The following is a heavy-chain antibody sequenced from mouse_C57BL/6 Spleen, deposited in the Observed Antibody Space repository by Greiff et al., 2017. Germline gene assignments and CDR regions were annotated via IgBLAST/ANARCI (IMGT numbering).Heavy chain of an antibody. CDR1: GFTFSDYY. CDR2: INYDGSST. Sequence: EVQRVESEGGLVQPGSSMKLSCTASGFTFSDYYMAWVRQVPEKGLEWVANINYDGSSTYYLDSLKSRFIISRDNAKNILYLQMSSLKSEDTATYYCAREGGTGYAMDYWGQGTSVTVSS. D-gene: IGHD4-1*01. V-gene: IGHV5-16*01. CDR3: AREGGTGYAMDY. J-gene: IGHJ4*01.